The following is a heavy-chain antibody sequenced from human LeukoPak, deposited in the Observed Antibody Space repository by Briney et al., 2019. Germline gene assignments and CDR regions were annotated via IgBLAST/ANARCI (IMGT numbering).Heavy chain of an antibody. D-gene: IGHD6-19*01. Sequence: SETLSLTCTVSGGSISRGNYYWSWIRQPAGKGLEWIGRIYTSGSTNYNPSLKSRVTISVDTSKNQFSLKLSSVTAADTAVYYCARAAVGLRLLIDYWGQGTLVTVSS. V-gene: IGHV4-61*02. CDR2: IYTSGST. CDR1: GGSISRGNYY. CDR3: ARAAVGLRLLIDY. J-gene: IGHJ4*02.